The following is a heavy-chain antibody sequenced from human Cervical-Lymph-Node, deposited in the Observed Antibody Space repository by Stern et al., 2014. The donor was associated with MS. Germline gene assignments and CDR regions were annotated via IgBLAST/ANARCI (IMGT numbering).Heavy chain of an antibody. CDR3: AKTDDWNSRFEY. J-gene: IGHJ4*02. CDR2: IDPNTGDT. Sequence: VQLVDSGAEVKKPGASVKVSCKTSGYSFTGYFLHWVRQAPGQGLEWMGWIDPNTGDTNLAQRFQGRVTLTVEKSITTAYMEVTRLNSDDTAVYYCAKTDDWNSRFEYWGQGILVTVSS. CDR1: GYSFTGYF. V-gene: IGHV1-2*02. D-gene: IGHD1-7*01.